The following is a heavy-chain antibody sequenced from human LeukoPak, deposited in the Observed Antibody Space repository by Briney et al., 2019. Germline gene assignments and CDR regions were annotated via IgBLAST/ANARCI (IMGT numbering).Heavy chain of an antibody. CDR2: ISFDGSDK. Sequence: GRPLRLSCAASGFTFKSYPMHWVRQAPGKGLEWVGLISFDGSDKSYAASVEGRFTISRDNSKNMLYLQMNSLSADDTAVYYCARVLGFGSPPAYWGQGTLVSVSS. V-gene: IGHV3-30*04. CDR3: ARVLGFGSPPAY. J-gene: IGHJ4*02. D-gene: IGHD3-10*01. CDR1: GFTFKSYP.